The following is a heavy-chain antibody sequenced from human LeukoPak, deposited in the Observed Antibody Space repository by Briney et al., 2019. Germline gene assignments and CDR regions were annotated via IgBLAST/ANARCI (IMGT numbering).Heavy chain of an antibody. D-gene: IGHD3-10*01. CDR2: IYTSGST. J-gene: IGHJ5*02. CDR1: GGSISSYY. CDR3: ARGQVGITMVRGVVTRKNWFDP. Sequence: PSETLSLTCTVSGGSISSYYWSWIRQPPGKGLEWIGYIYTSGSTNYNPSLKSRVTISVDTSKNQFSLKLSSVTAADTAVYYCARGQVGITMVRGVVTRKNWFDPWGQGTLVTVSS. V-gene: IGHV4-4*09.